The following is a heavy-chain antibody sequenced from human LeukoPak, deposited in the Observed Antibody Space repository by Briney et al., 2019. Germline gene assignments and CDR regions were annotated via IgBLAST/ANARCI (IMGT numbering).Heavy chain of an antibody. CDR2: ISYDGTNK. V-gene: IGHV3-30-3*01. CDR1: GFTFSGYP. Sequence: GGSLRLSCAASGFTFSGYPMHWVRQAPGKGLEWVAVISYDGTNKFYADSVKGRFTISRDNSKNTLYLQMNSLRVEDTAVYYCAGDVTGGMDVWGQGTTVTVSS. J-gene: IGHJ6*02. D-gene: IGHD4-11*01. CDR3: AGDVTGGMDV.